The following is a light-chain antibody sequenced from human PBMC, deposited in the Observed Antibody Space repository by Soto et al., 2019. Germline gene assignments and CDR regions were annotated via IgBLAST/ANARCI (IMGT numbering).Light chain of an antibody. V-gene: IGLV2-23*01. CDR1: TIDVGSYSL. Sequence: QSALTQPASVSGSPGRSITVSCTGTTIDVGSYSLVSWYQHHPGKAPQLMIYEASKRPSGVSNRFSGSKSGNTASPTISGLQAEDEADYYCYSYGGSYYVFGTGTKVTVL. CDR2: EAS. J-gene: IGLJ1*01. CDR3: YSYGGSYYV.